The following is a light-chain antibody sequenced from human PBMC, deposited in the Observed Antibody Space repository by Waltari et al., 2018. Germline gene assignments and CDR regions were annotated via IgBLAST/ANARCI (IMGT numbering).Light chain of an antibody. J-gene: IGLJ2*01. Sequence: QSALTQPASVSGSPGQSITISCPGTSSDVGNYKRVSWYQQHPGKAPKLMIYAVSKRPSGVSDRFSCSKSGDMASLTISGLQPEDEAEYFCSSYAGSSKGVFGGGTKVTVL. V-gene: IGLV2-23*02. CDR1: SSDVGNYKR. CDR3: SSYAGSSKGV. CDR2: AVS.